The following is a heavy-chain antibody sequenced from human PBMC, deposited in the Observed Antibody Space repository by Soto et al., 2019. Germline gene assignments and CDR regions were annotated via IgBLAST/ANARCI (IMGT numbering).Heavy chain of an antibody. V-gene: IGHV3-66*01. CDR1: GFTVSSNY. CDR2: IYSGGST. J-gene: IGHJ6*03. Sequence: GGSLRLSCAASGFTVSSNYMSWVRQAPGKGLEWVSVIYSGGSTYYADSVKGRFTISRDNSKNTLYLQMNSLRAEDTAVYYCARTDSGYDGDGYYYYYYMDVWGKGTTVTVSS. CDR3: ARTDSGYDGDGYYYYYYMDV. D-gene: IGHD5-12*01.